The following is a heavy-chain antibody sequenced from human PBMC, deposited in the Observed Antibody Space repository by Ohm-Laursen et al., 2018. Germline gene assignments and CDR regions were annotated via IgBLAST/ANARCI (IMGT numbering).Heavy chain of an antibody. CDR3: ARGGSFGPNYFDY. Sequence: SQTLSFTCTVSGDSISSYFWCRLRPPPGKGLEWIGCMFYRGSTKYNPSLKSRVTMSIDTSKNQLSLKLTSVTAADTAVYYCARGGSFGPNYFDYWGQGTLVTVSS. J-gene: IGHJ4*02. D-gene: IGHD5-18*01. CDR2: MFYRGST. V-gene: IGHV4-59*01. CDR1: GDSISSYF.